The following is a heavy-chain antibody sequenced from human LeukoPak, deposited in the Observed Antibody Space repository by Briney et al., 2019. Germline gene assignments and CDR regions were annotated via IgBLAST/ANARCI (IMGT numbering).Heavy chain of an antibody. CDR2: INHSGST. V-gene: IGHV4-34*01. CDR3: ARGGHSSSWTPYYFDY. Sequence: TSETLSLTCAVYGGSFSGYYWSWIRQPPGKGLEWIGEINHSGSTNYNPSLKSRVTLSVDTSKNQFSLKLSSVTAADTAVYYCARGGHSSSWTPYYFDYWGQGTLVTVSS. J-gene: IGHJ4*02. D-gene: IGHD6-13*01. CDR1: GGSFSGYY.